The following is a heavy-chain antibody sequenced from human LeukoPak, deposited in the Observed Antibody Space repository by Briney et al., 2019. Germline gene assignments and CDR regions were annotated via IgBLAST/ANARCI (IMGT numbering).Heavy chain of an antibody. J-gene: IGHJ4*02. CDR3: AVGITILGVAASFDS. D-gene: IGHD3-3*01. Sequence: SETLSLTCAVYGAAYNAYYWSWIRQPPGKGLEWIGDIDHRGTATYDPSLKSRLTISADASKNQFSLKLNSVTDADTAVYYCAVGITILGVAASFDSWGKGNLVIVSS. CDR1: GAAYNAYY. CDR2: IDHRGTA. V-gene: IGHV4-34*01.